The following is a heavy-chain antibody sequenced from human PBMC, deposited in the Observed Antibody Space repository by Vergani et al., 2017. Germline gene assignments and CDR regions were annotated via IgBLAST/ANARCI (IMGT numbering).Heavy chain of an antibody. J-gene: IGHJ1*01. Sequence: QVQLVQSGAEVKKPGSSVKVSCKASGGTFSSYAISWVRQAPGQGLEWMGGIIPIFGTANYAQKFQGRVTITADESTSKAYMELSSLRSEDTAVYYCARSYCSSTSCPNIVLHAEDFQHWGQGTLVTVSS. CDR2: IIPIFGTA. D-gene: IGHD2-2*01. CDR3: ARSYCSSTSCPNIVLHAEDFQH. CDR1: GGTFSSYA. V-gene: IGHV1-69*01.